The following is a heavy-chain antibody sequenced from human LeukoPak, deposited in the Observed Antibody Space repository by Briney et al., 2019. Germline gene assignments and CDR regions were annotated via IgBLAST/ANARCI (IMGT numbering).Heavy chain of an antibody. CDR3: ARSSSILTFPTFDY. J-gene: IGHJ4*02. V-gene: IGHV4-59*01. D-gene: IGHD2-21*01. CDR2: IYYSGST. CDR1: GGSISNYY. Sequence: PSETLSLTCSVSGGSISNYYWSWIRQPPGKGLEWIGYIYYSGSTKYNSSLRSRVTISVQTSNNQFSLKLSSVTAADKAVYYCARSSSILTFPTFDYWGRGTLVTVSS.